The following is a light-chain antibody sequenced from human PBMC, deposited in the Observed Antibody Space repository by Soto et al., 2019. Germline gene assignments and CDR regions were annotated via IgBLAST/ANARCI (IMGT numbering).Light chain of an antibody. V-gene: IGKV1-39*01. CDR1: QSISSY. J-gene: IGKJ1*01. Sequence: DIHMTQSPSSLSASVGDRVTITYRASQSISSYLNWYQQKPGKAPKLLIYAASSLQSGVPSRFSGSGSGTDFTLTISSLQPEDFATYYCQQSYSTRWTFGQGTKVDIK. CDR3: QQSYSTRWT. CDR2: AAS.